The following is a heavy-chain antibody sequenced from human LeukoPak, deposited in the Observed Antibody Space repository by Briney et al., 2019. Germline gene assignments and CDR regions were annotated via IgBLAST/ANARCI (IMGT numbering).Heavy chain of an antibody. V-gene: IGHV2-5*08. CDR1: GGSVSSGSYY. CDR3: AHSLSGRGIRAAGSVYFDY. Sequence: TLSLTCTVSGGSVSSGSYYWSWIRQPPGKALEWLALIYWDDDKRYSPSLKSRLTITKDTSKNQVVLTMTNMDPVDTATYYCAHSLSGRGIRAAGSVYFDYWGQGTLVTVSS. J-gene: IGHJ4*02. D-gene: IGHD6-13*01. CDR2: IYWDDDK.